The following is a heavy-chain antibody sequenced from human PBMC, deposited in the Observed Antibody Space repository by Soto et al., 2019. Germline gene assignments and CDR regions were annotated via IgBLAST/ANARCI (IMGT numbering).Heavy chain of an antibody. CDR2: IKHDGSDK. CDR3: ALRSATPEGHYFFYGMDV. Sequence: DVQLVESGGGLVRPGGSLRLSCAASGFTFSNYWMSWVRQAPGKGLEWVATIKHDGSDKYYVDAVKGRFTISRDNLRDSVYLDMKSLTTDDTGAYFCALRSATPEGHYFFYGMDVWGQGTTVTVSS. V-gene: IGHV3-7*01. D-gene: IGHD2-15*01. CDR1: GFTFSNYW. J-gene: IGHJ6*01.